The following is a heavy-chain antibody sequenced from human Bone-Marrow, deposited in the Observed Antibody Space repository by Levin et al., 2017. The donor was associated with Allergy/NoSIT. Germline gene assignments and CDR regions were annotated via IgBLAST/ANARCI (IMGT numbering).Heavy chain of an antibody. CDR2: IIPILGIA. CDR3: AARLHSSGWYYYYGMDV. J-gene: IGHJ6*02. D-gene: IGHD6-19*01. V-gene: IGHV1-69*02. CDR1: GGTFSSYT. Sequence: KISCKASGGTFSSYTISWVRQAPGQGLEWMGRIIPILGIANYAQKFQGRVTITADKSTSTAYMELSSLRSEDTAVYYCAARLHSSGWYYYYGMDVWGQGTTVTVSS.